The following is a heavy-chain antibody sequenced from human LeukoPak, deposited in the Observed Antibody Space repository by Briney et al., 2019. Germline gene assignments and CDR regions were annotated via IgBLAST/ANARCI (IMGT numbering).Heavy chain of an antibody. Sequence: GGSLRLSCAASGFTFSDYYMSWIRQAPGKGLEWVSYICDSGRTIYYADSVKGRFTISRDNAKNSVYLQMNNLGAEDTAVYYCGRDRLGDYDHSGYYDKWGQGSMVTVSS. V-gene: IGHV3-11*01. J-gene: IGHJ4*02. CDR1: GFTFSDYY. D-gene: IGHD3-22*01. CDR3: GRDRLGDYDHSGYYDK. CDR2: ICDSGRTI.